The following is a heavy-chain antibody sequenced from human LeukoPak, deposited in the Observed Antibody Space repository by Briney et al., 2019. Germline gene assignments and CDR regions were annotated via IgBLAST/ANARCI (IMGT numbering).Heavy chain of an antibody. J-gene: IGHJ5*02. V-gene: IGHV1-2*02. CDR1: GYTFTGYY. D-gene: IGHD3-3*01. CDR3: ARDLITIFGVVSDPFDP. CDR2: INPNSGGT. Sequence: ASVKVSCKASGYTFTGYYMHWVRQAPGQGLEWMGWINPNSGGTNYAQKLQGRVTMTTDTSTSTAYMELRSLRSDDTAVYYCARDLITIFGVVSDPFDPWGQGTLVTVSS.